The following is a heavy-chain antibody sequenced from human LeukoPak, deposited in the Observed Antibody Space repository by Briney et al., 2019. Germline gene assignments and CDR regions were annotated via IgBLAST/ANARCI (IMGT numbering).Heavy chain of an antibody. CDR2: IIPILGIA. Sequence: SVRVSCKASGGTFSSYAISWVRQAPGQGLEWMGRIIPILGIANYAQKFRGRVTITADKSTSTAYMELSSLRSEDTAVYYCARDWAPGSGSYPEAFYWGQGTLVTVSS. CDR3: ARDWAPGSGSYPEAFY. J-gene: IGHJ4*02. CDR1: GGTFSSYA. V-gene: IGHV1-69*04. D-gene: IGHD1-26*01.